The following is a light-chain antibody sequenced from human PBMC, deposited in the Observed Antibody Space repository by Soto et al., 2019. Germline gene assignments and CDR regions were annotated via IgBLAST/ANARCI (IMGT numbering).Light chain of an antibody. J-gene: IGLJ1*01. CDR3: SSYTPTSPLAV. CDR1: SSDIGGYNY. V-gene: IGLV2-14*03. CDR2: GVT. Sequence: QSVLTQPASVSGSPGQSITISCTGTSSDIGGYNYVSWYQHYPGRAPQLIIYGVTNRPSGVSNRFSGSKSGNTASLTISGLQAEDEADYYCSSYTPTSPLAVFGPGTKVTVL.